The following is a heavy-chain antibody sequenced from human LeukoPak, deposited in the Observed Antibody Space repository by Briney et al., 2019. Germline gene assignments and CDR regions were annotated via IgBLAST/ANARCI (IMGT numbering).Heavy chain of an antibody. CDR3: ASPHYYDSKNYFDY. J-gene: IGHJ4*02. V-gene: IGHV3-30-3*01. CDR1: GFTFSSYA. CDR2: ISYDGSNK. D-gene: IGHD3-22*01. Sequence: PGGSLRLSCAASGFTFSSYAMHWVRQAPGKGLEWVAVISYDGSNKYYADSVKGRFTISRDNSKNTPYLQMNSLRAEDTAVYYCASPHYYDSKNYFDYWGQGTLVTVSS.